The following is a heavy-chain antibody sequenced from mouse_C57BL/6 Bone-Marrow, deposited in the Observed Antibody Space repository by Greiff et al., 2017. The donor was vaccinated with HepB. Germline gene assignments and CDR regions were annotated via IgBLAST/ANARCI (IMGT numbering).Heavy chain of an antibody. Sequence: VHVKQSGAELVRPGASVKLSCTASGFNIKDYYMHWVKQRPEQGLEWIGRIDPEDGDTEYAPKFQGKATMTADTSSNTAYLQLSSLTSEDTAVYYCTTGSSWVYFDYWGQGTTLTVSS. V-gene: IGHV14-1*01. CDR2: IDPEDGDT. D-gene: IGHD1-1*01. CDR1: GFNIKDYY. J-gene: IGHJ2*01. CDR3: TTGSSWVYFDY.